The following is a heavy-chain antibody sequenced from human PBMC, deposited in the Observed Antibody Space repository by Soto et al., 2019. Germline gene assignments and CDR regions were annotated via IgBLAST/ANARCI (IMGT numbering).Heavy chain of an antibody. V-gene: IGHV4-34*01. D-gene: IGHD6-13*01. Sequence: SETLSLTCAVYGGSFSGYYWSWIRQPPGKGLEWIGEINHSGSTNYNPSLKSRVTISVDTSKNQFSLKLSSVTAADTAVYYCARKMGYSSSWYLGAFDIWGQGTMVTVSS. CDR2: INHSGST. CDR3: ARKMGYSSSWYLGAFDI. J-gene: IGHJ3*02. CDR1: GGSFSGYY.